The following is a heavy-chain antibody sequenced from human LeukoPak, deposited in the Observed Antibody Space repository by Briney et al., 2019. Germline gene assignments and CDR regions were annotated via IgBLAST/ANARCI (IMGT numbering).Heavy chain of an antibody. CDR3: ARSIYDFWSGPPSPDAFDI. CDR1: GYSFTSYW. V-gene: IGHV5-51*01. CDR2: IYPGDSDT. Sequence: GESLKISRKGSGYSFTSYWIGWMRQMPGKGLEWMGIIYPGDSDTRYSPSFQGQVTISADKSISTAYLQWSSLKASDTAMYYCARSIYDFWSGPPSPDAFDIWGQGTMVTVSS. D-gene: IGHD3-3*01. J-gene: IGHJ3*02.